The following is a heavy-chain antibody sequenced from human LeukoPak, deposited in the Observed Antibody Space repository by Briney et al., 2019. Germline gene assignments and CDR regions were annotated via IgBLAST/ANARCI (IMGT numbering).Heavy chain of an antibody. CDR2: INPSGGST. J-gene: IGHJ4*02. D-gene: IGHD3-10*01. CDR1: GYTFTSYY. V-gene: IGHV1-46*01. Sequence: ASVTVSSTASGYTFTSYYMHWVRQAPGQGLEWMGIINPSGGSTSYAQKFQGRVTMTRDMSTSTVYMELSSLRSEDTAVYYCARDMHYYGSGGDFDYWGQGTLVTVSS. CDR3: ARDMHYYGSGGDFDY.